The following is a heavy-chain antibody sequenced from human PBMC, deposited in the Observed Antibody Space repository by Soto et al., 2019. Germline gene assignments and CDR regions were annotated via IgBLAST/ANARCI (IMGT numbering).Heavy chain of an antibody. CDR3: ARREIQGPIDY. CDR2: IYYSGTT. V-gene: IGHV4-28*01. Sequence: QVQLQESGPGLVKPSDTLSLTCAVSGYSISSSNWWGWIRQPPGKGLEWIGYIYYSGTTYYNPSLKSRVTMSGATSKNQFSLKLTSVTAVDTAVYYCARREIQGPIDYWGQGTLVTVSS. J-gene: IGHJ4*02. D-gene: IGHD1-26*01. CDR1: GYSISSSNW.